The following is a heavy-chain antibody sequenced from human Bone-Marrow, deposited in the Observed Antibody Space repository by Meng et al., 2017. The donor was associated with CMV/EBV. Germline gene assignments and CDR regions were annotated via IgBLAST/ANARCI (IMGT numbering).Heavy chain of an antibody. Sequence: ASVKVSCKTSGYTFNAYGINWVRQAPGQGLEWLGWVSGYNGKTDYAQKFQGRVTMTTDTSTSTAYMELRSLRADDTAVYYCARAAHTIFGVVIMTEFDYWGQGTLVTVSS. CDR1: GYTFNAYG. D-gene: IGHD3-3*01. CDR2: VSGYNGKT. J-gene: IGHJ4*02. CDR3: ARAAHTIFGVVIMTEFDY. V-gene: IGHV1-18*01.